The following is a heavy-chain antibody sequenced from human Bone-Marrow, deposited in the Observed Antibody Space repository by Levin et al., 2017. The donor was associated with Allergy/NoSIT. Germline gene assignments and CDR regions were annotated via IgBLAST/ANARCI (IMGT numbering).Heavy chain of an antibody. D-gene: IGHD2-21*01. V-gene: IGHV3-9*01. Sequence: GGSLRLSCTASGFTFDDYGMHWVRQAPGKGLEWVSGISWNSAYITYADSVKGRFTISRDNAKNPLYLQMNSLRIEDTALYYCAKADYSPKNSVVKHALDTWGQGTMVTVSS. CDR3: AKADYSPKNSVVKHALDT. CDR1: GFTFDDYG. CDR2: ISWNSAYI. J-gene: IGHJ3*02.